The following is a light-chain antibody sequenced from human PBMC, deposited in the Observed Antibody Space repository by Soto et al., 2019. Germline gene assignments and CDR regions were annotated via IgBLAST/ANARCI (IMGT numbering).Light chain of an antibody. CDR1: SSDVGGYNL. J-gene: IGLJ1*01. V-gene: IGLV2-14*02. CDR3: KSYAGSNNYV. Sequence: QSALPPPPFVSGSPGQSITISCTGTSSDVGGYNLVSWYQKHPGKAPKLMIYEGSKRPSGVSNRFSGSKSGNTASLTVSGLQAADEADYFCKSYAGSNNYVVGSGTQ. CDR2: EGS.